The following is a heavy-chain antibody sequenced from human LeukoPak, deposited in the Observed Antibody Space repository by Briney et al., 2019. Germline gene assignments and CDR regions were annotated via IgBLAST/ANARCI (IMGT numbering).Heavy chain of an antibody. Sequence: SETLSLTCTVSGGSISSNYWSWIRQPPGKGLEWVGYIYYSGSTNYNPSLKSRVTISVDTSKNQFSLKLSSVTAADTAVYYCARDFSSTWYYFDYWGQGTLVTVSS. CDR1: GGSISSNY. CDR3: ARDFSSTWYYFDY. CDR2: IYYSGST. D-gene: IGHD6-13*01. J-gene: IGHJ4*02. V-gene: IGHV4-59*01.